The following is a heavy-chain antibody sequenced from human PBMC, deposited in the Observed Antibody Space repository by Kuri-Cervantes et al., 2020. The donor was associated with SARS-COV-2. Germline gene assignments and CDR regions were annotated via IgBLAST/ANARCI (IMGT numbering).Heavy chain of an antibody. V-gene: IGHV3-53*01. CDR3: AREDRYGGNLNWFDP. D-gene: IGHD1-26*01. J-gene: IGHJ5*02. Sequence: GESLKISCAASGFTVSSNYMSWVRQAPGKGLEWVSVIYSGGSTYYADSVQGRFTISRDNSKNKLYLQMNSLRVEDTAVYYCAREDRYGGNLNWFDPWGQGTLVTVSS. CDR1: GFTVSSNY. CDR2: IYSGGST.